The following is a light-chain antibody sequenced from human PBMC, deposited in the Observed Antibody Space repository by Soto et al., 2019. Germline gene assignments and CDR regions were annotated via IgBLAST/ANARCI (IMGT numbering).Light chain of an antibody. V-gene: IGKV1-39*01. CDR3: HHSYYIPRS. J-gene: IGKJ2*03. CDR1: HNINNY. Sequence: IQMTQSPSSLSASVGDRVTISCRASHNINNYLNWYQQKPGTAPKPLIYAASSLQPGVPSRFNGSRSATDFTLTISSLQPEDSATYYYHHSYYIPRSFGHATKLQI. CDR2: AAS.